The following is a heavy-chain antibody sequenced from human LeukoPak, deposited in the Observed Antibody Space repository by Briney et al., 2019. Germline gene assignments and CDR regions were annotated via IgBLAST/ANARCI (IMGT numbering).Heavy chain of an antibody. CDR3: ARERIAAVGTGWFDP. V-gene: IGHV3-30*04. Sequence: PGRSLRLSCAASGFTFSSYAMHWVRRAPGKGLEWVAVISYDGSNKYYADSVKGRFTISRDNSKNTLYLQMNSLRGEDTDVYYCARERIAAVGTGWFDPWGQGTLVTVSS. CDR2: ISYDGSNK. D-gene: IGHD6-13*01. CDR1: GFTFSSYA. J-gene: IGHJ5*02.